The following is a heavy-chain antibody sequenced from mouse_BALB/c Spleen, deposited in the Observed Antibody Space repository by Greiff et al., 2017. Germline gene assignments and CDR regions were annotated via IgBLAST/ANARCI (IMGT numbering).Heavy chain of an antibody. V-gene: IGHV14-3*02. CDR1: GFNIKDTY. J-gene: IGHJ1*01. CDR2: IDPANGNT. Sequence: VQLQQSGAELVKPGASVKLSCTASGFNIKDTYMHWVKQRPEQGLEWIGRIDPANGNTKYDPKFQGKATITADTSSNTAYLQLSSLTSEDTAVYYCAYYYGSSYRYFDVWGAGTTVTVSS. CDR3: AYYYGSSYRYFDV. D-gene: IGHD1-1*01.